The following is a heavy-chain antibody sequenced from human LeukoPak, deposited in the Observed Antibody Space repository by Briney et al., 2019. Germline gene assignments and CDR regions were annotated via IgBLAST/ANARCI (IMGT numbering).Heavy chain of an antibody. CDR2: INHSGGST. Sequence: ASVKVSCKASGYTFTSYYMHWVRQAPGRGPEWMGIINHSGGSTSYAQKFQGRVTMTRDTSTSTVYMELSSLRSEDTAVYYCARAADIPYTTYYYDSSGYYSLYYWGQGTLVTVSS. J-gene: IGHJ4*02. D-gene: IGHD3-22*01. CDR1: GYTFTSYY. V-gene: IGHV1-46*01. CDR3: ARAADIPYTTYYYDSSGYYSLYY.